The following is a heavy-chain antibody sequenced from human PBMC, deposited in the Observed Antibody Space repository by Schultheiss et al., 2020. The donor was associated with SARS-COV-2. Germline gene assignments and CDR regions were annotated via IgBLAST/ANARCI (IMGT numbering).Heavy chain of an antibody. J-gene: IGHJ4*02. Sequence: GGSLRLSCAASGSTFTNSAMHWVRQAPGKGLEWLAVTSYNENIKYYADSVKDRFAISRDNSKNTLYLQMNSLRTEDTAVYYCAREAQQLAYFDYWGQGTLVTVSS. V-gene: IGHV3-30*09. D-gene: IGHD6-6*01. CDR2: TSYNENIK. CDR1: GSTFTNSA. CDR3: AREAQQLAYFDY.